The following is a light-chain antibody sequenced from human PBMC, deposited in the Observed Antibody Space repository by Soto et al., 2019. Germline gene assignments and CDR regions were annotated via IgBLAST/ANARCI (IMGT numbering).Light chain of an antibody. Sequence: QSVLTQPPSVSGAPGQRVTISCTGSSSNIGAGYDVHWYQQLPGTAPKLLIYANNIRPSGVPGRFSGSKSGTSASLAITGLQAEDEADYYCSSYTSSGTHWVFGGGTKLTVL. CDR3: SSYTSSGTHWV. V-gene: IGLV1-40*01. CDR1: SSNIGAGYD. CDR2: ANN. J-gene: IGLJ3*02.